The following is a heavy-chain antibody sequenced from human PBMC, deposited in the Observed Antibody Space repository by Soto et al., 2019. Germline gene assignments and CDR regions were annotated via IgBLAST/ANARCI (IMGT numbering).Heavy chain of an antibody. V-gene: IGHV1-18*04. J-gene: IGHJ4*02. Sequence: QVQLVQSGAEVQKPGASVKVSCKASGYSFSNYGISWVRQAPGQGLEWMGWITPYKDNTKYAQKLHGRVTMTTDTSTSTAYMELRSLASDDTAVYYCARDLDGSGSYYTDYWGQGTLVTVSS. D-gene: IGHD3-10*01. CDR1: GYSFSNYG. CDR3: ARDLDGSGSYYTDY. CDR2: ITPYKDNT.